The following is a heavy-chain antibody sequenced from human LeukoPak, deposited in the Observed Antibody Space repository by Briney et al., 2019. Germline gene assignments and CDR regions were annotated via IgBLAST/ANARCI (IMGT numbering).Heavy chain of an antibody. Sequence: ASVKVSCKASGYTFTSYAMHWVRQAPGQRLEWMGWINAGNGNTKYSQEFQGRVTITRDTSASTAYMELRSLRSDDTAVNYCAREWRWTNDYWGQGTLVTVSS. CDR2: INAGNGNT. D-gene: IGHD2-15*01. J-gene: IGHJ4*02. CDR3: AREWRWTNDY. V-gene: IGHV1-3*01. CDR1: GYTFTSYA.